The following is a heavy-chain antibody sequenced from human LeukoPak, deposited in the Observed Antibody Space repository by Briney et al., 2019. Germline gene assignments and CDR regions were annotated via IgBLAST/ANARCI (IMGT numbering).Heavy chain of an antibody. J-gene: IGHJ6*02. CDR2: ISYDGSNK. Sequence: GGSLRLSCAASGFTFSSYGMHWVRQAPGKGLEWVAVISYDGSNKYYADSVKGRFTISRDNSKNTLYLQMNSLRAKDTAVYYCARDGGSGWYFYYYYGMDVWGQGTTVTVSS. D-gene: IGHD6-19*01. CDR3: ARDGGSGWYFYYYYGMDV. V-gene: IGHV3-30*03. CDR1: GFTFSSYG.